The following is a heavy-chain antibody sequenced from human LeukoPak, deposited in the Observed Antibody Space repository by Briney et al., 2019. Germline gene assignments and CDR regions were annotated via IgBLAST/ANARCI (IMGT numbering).Heavy chain of an antibody. V-gene: IGHV3-23*01. CDR2: ISGSGAAT. CDR1: GFTFISYP. CDR3: AKSVSPVNFYCLDF. D-gene: IGHD2/OR15-2a*01. J-gene: IGHJ4*02. Sequence: GGSLRHSLAASGFTFISYPMTWVRQAPGKGLEWVSAISGSGAATYYADSVRGRFTFSRDNPKNTLYLQMNSLRAEDTAVYYCAKSVSPVNFYCLDFWGQGTLVTVSS.